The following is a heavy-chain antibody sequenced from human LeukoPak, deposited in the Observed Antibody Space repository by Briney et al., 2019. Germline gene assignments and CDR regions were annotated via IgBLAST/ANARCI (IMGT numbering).Heavy chain of an antibody. CDR2: ISSSSSYI. CDR1: GSTFSSYS. V-gene: IGHV3-21*01. CDR3: ARSIAAAADDY. Sequence: GGSLRLSCAASGSTFSSYSMNWVRQAPGKGPEWVSSISSSSSYIYYADSVKGRFTISRDNAKNSLYLQMNSLRAEDTAVYYCARSIAAAADDYWGQGTLVTVSS. J-gene: IGHJ4*02. D-gene: IGHD6-13*01.